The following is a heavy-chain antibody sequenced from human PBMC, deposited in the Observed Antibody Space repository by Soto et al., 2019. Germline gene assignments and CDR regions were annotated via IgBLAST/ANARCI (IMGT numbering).Heavy chain of an antibody. V-gene: IGHV1-3*04. CDR2: INTGNGNT. CDR3: ARGEQLYHYYYGMDV. Sequence: ASVKVSCKASGYSFTTHAMIWVRQAPGQRPEWMGWINTGNGNTRYSPKFQGRVNITRDTSASTAYMELSSLKSEDTAVYYCARGEQLYHYYYGMDVWGQGSTVTVSS. J-gene: IGHJ6*02. CDR1: GYSFTTHA.